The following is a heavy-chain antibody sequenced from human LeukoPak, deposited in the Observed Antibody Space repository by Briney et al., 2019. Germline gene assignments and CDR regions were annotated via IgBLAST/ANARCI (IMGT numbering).Heavy chain of an antibody. V-gene: IGHV3-74*01. CDR3: AREMATEIAIDY. D-gene: IGHD5-24*01. J-gene: IGHJ4*02. Sequence: GGSLRLSCAASGFAVSSNHMNWVRQAPGEGLVWVSRINSDGDSTSYADSVKGRFTISRDNAKNTLYLQVNSLRAEDTAVYFCAREMATEIAIDYWGRGTLVTVSS. CDR1: GFAVSSNH. CDR2: INSDGDST.